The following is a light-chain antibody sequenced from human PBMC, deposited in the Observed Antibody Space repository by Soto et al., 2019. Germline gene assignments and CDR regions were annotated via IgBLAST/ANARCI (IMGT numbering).Light chain of an antibody. V-gene: IGKV1-5*03. J-gene: IGKJ1*01. Sequence: DIQMTQSPSTLSASVGDRVTITCRASQSIGSWLAWYQQKPGKAPKLLIYKASSLESGVPSRFSGSGSGTEFTLTISSLQPEAFESYYCQQYGSYSPWPFGQGTKVEIK. CDR2: KAS. CDR3: QQYGSYSPWP. CDR1: QSIGSW.